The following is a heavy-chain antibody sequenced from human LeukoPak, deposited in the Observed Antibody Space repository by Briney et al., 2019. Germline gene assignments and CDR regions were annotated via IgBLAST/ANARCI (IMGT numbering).Heavy chain of an antibody. J-gene: IGHJ4*02. D-gene: IGHD6-19*01. CDR3: AIARVAVAGSYYFDD. CDR1: GFTFSSYA. V-gene: IGHV3-23*01. Sequence: GGSLRLSCAASGFTFSSYAMSWVRQGPGKGLEWVSAISGSGGSTYYPDSVKGRFTISRDNSKNTLYLQMNSLRAEDTAVYYCAIARVAVAGSYYFDDWGQGTLVTVSS. CDR2: ISGSGGST.